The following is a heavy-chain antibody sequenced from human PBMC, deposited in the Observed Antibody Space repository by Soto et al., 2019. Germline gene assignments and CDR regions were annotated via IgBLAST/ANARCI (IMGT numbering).Heavy chain of an antibody. V-gene: IGHV1-24*01. Sequence: ASVKVSCKVSGCTLTGLSMHWVRQAPGKGLEWMGGFDPEDGETIYAQKFQGRVTMTEDTSTDTAYMELSSLRSEDTAVYYCATALVATIPDSYYWGQGTLVTVSS. CDR1: GCTLTGLS. CDR3: ATALVATIPDSYY. J-gene: IGHJ4*02. CDR2: FDPEDGET. D-gene: IGHD5-12*01.